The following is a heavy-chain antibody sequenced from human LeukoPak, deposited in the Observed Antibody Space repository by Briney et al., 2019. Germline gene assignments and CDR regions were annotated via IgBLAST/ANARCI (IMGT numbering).Heavy chain of an antibody. V-gene: IGHV1-3*01. D-gene: IGHD3-22*01. J-gene: IGHJ4*02. CDR1: GYTFTSYA. Sequence: GASVKVSCKASGYTFTSYAMHWVRQAPRQRLEWMGWINAGNGNTKYSQKFQGRVTITRDTSASTAYMELSSLRSEDTAVYYCARDSSGYYGAFDYWGQGTLVTVSS. CDR3: ARDSSGYYGAFDY. CDR2: INAGNGNT.